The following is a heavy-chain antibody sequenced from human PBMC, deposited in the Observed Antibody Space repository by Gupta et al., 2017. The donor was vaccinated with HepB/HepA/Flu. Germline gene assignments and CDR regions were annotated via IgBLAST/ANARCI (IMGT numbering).Heavy chain of an antibody. Sequence: QVQLVQSGAAVRKPGASVKVSCKASGYTFTSYDINWVRQATGQGLEWMGWMNPNSGNTGYAQKFQGRVTMTRNTSISTAYMELSSLRAEDTAVYYCARGSGYCSGGSCYPYWYFDLWGRGTLVTVSS. CDR3: ARGSGYCSGGSCYPYWYFDL. CDR1: GYTFTSYD. D-gene: IGHD2-15*01. V-gene: IGHV1-8*01. J-gene: IGHJ2*01. CDR2: MNPNSGNT.